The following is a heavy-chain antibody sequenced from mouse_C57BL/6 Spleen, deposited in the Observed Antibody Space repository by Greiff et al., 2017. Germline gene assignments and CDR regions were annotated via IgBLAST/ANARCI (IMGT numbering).Heavy chain of an antibody. CDR3: AREEDGYPYFDY. J-gene: IGHJ2*01. Sequence: QVQLKQPGAELVRPGSSVKLSCKASGYTFTSYWMHWVKQRPIQGLEWIGNIDPSDSETHYNQKFKDKATLTVDKSSSTAYMQLSSLTSEDSAVYYCAREEDGYPYFDYWGQGTTLTVSS. V-gene: IGHV1-52*01. CDR1: GYTFTSYW. D-gene: IGHD2-3*01. CDR2: IDPSDSET.